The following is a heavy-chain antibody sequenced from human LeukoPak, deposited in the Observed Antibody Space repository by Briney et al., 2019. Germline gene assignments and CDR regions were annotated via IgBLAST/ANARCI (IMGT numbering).Heavy chain of an antibody. CDR3: AKNGDRGAYCSGGSCYPYYYYYMDV. Sequence: GGSLRLSCAASGFTFDDYGLSWVRQAPGKGLEWVSGINWNGGSTGYADSVKGRFTISRDNSKNTLYLQMNSLRAEDTAVYYCAKNGDRGAYCSGGSCYPYYYYYMDVWGKGTTVTISS. J-gene: IGHJ6*03. CDR1: GFTFDDYG. CDR2: INWNGGST. V-gene: IGHV3-20*04. D-gene: IGHD2-15*01.